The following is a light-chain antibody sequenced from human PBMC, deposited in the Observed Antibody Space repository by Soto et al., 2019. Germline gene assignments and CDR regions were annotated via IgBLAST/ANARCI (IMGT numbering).Light chain of an antibody. J-gene: IGKJ4*01. CDR1: QSVSSN. CDR2: SAS. Sequence: EIMMTQSPATLSVSPGERATLSCRASQSVSSNLAWYQQKPGQAPRLLIYSASTRATGIPARFSGSGSGIEFTLTISSLQSEDFALYYCQQYNNGPPLTFGGGTKVEIK. V-gene: IGKV3-15*01. CDR3: QQYNNGPPLT.